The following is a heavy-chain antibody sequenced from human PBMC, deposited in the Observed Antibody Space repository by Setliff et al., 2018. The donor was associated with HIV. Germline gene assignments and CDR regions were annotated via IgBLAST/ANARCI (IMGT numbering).Heavy chain of an antibody. V-gene: IGHV7-4-1*02. Sequence: GASVKVSCKASGYSFADYAMNWARQAPRQGLEWMGYINTNTGNPTYAQGFTGRFVFSFDTSVTTAYLQITGLRTEDTAVYFCARGGTHYDFWSGYRLGYFDLWGRGTLVTVSS. CDR2: INTNTGNP. CDR1: GYSFADYA. D-gene: IGHD3-3*01. CDR3: ARGGTHYDFWSGYRLGYFDL. J-gene: IGHJ2*01.